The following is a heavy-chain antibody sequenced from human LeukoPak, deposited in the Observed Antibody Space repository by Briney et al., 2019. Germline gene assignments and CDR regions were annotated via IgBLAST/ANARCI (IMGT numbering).Heavy chain of an antibody. CDR3: ARGVQLWGPLDY. J-gene: IGHJ4*02. D-gene: IGHD5-18*01. V-gene: IGHV1-69*01. CDR2: IIPIFGTA. CDR1: GGTFSSYA. Sequence: SVKVSCKASGGTFSSYAISWVRQAPGQGLEWMGGIIPIFGTANYAQKFQGRVTITADESTSTAYTELSSLRSEDTAVYYCARGVQLWGPLDYWGQGTLVTVSS.